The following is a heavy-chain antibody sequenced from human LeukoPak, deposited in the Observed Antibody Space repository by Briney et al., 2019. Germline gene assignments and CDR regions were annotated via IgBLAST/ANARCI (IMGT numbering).Heavy chain of an antibody. V-gene: IGHV3-49*04. J-gene: IGHJ4*02. D-gene: IGHD4-23*01. CDR2: IRSKAYGGTT. Sequence: GGSLRLSCTASGFTFGDYAMSWVRQAPGKGLEWVGFIRSKAYGGTTEYAASVKGRFTISRDDSKSIAYLQMNSLKTEDTAVYYCTRDRRYGGNDINYWGQGTLVTVSS. CDR1: GFTFGDYA. CDR3: TRDRRYGGNDINY.